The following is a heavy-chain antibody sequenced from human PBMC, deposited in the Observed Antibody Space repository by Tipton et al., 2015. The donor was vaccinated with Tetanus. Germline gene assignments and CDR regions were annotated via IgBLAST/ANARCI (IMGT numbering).Heavy chain of an antibody. CDR3: ARGWDSSWYYFDY. V-gene: IGHV4-61*02. CDR1: GGSISSDGAY. Sequence: TLSLTCTVSGGSISSDGAYWSWIRQHPGEGLEWIGRIYTSGSTNYNPSLKSRVIMSVDTSRRQFSLKLNSVTAADTAVYYCARGWDSSWYYFDYWGQGILVTVSS. D-gene: IGHD6-13*01. J-gene: IGHJ4*02. CDR2: IYTSGST.